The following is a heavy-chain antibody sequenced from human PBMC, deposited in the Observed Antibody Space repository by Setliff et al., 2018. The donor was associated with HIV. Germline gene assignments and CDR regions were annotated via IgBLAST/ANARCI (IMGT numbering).Heavy chain of an antibody. CDR1: GYTFTDYY. Sequence: ASVKVSCKASGYTFTDYYIHWVRQAPGQGLQWMGWVNPNSGGTNSAQESQGRVTMTRDTSISTAYMELTWLKPDDTAVYYCARNTPGIVPRRVGFDPWGQGTLVTVS. CDR2: VNPNSGGT. V-gene: IGHV1-2*02. D-gene: IGHD1-26*01. J-gene: IGHJ5*02. CDR3: ARNTPGIVPRRVGFDP.